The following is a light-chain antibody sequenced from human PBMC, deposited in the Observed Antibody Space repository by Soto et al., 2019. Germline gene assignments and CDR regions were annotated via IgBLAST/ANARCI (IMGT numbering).Light chain of an antibody. CDR2: EVN. CDR3: SSYSISTAYL. V-gene: IGLV2-14*01. Sequence: QSVLTQPASVSGSPGQSMTISCALTSSDVGGYDYVSWYQLHPGKAPKLMVFEVNNRPSGVSYRFSGSKSGNTASLTISGLQAEDEADYFCSSYSISTAYLFGTGTKVTVL. CDR1: SSDVGGYDY. J-gene: IGLJ1*01.